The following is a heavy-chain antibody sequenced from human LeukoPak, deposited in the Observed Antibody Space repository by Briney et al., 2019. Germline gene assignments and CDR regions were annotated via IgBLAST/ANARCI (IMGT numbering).Heavy chain of an antibody. Sequence: GGSLRLSCAASGFTFSSYSMNWVRQAPGKGLEGVSSISSSSSYVYYADSVKGRFTISRDNAKNSLYLQMNSLRAEDTAVYYCARAHYDILTGPNYFDYWGQGTLVTVSS. CDR1: GFTFSSYS. J-gene: IGHJ4*02. CDR2: ISSSSSYV. D-gene: IGHD3-9*01. CDR3: ARAHYDILTGPNYFDY. V-gene: IGHV3-21*01.